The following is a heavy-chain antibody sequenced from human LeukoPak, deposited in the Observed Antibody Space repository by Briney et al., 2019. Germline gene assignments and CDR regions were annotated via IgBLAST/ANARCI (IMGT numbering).Heavy chain of an antibody. CDR2: ISGSGGST. CDR3: AKDPGVMGTTRFDP. Sequence: PGGSVRLSCAASGFTFSSYAMSWVRQAPGKGLEWVSAISGSGGSTYYADSVKGRFTISRDNSKNTLYLQMNSLRAEDTAVYYCAKDPGVMGTTRFDPWGQGTLVTVSS. CDR1: GFTFSSYA. D-gene: IGHD2/OR15-2a*01. V-gene: IGHV3-23*01. J-gene: IGHJ5*02.